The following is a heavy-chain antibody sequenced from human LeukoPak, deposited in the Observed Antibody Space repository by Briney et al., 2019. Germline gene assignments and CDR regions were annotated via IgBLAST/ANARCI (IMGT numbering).Heavy chain of an antibody. D-gene: IGHD2-2*01. J-gene: IGHJ3*02. CDR3: ARSLVLVPAAKGRTFDI. CDR2: INHSGST. V-gene: IGHV4-34*01. Sequence: SETLSLSCAVYGGSFSGYYWSWIRQPPGKGQEWIGEINHSGSTNYNPSLKSRVTISVDTSKNQFSLKLGTVTAAYTAVYYCARSLVLVPAAKGRTFDIWGQGTMVTVSA. CDR1: GGSFSGYY.